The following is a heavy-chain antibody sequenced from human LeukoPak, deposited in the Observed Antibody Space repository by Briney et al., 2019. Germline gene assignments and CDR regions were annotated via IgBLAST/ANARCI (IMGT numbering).Heavy chain of an antibody. D-gene: IGHD3-3*01. V-gene: IGHV3-30*03. J-gene: IGHJ4*02. CDR3: ARSWRGHYFDY. Sequence: GGSLRLSCAASGFTFSSYGMHWVRQAPGKGLEWVAVISYDGSNKYYADSVKGRFTISRDNSKNTLYLQMNSLRAEDTAVYYCARSWRGHYFDYWGQGTLVTVSS. CDR2: ISYDGSNK. CDR1: GFTFSSYG.